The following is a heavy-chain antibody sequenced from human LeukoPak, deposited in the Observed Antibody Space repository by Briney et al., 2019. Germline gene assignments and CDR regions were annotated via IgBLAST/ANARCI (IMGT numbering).Heavy chain of an antibody. CDR2: IKSKTDGGTT. Sequence: GGSLRLSCAASEFTFNKAWMRWVRQAPGKGLEWVGHIKSKTDGGTTDYAAPVNGRFTISRDDSKDTLYLQMNSLKTEDTAVYYCTTDPAYYYFGSGSYTPNLDYWGQGALVTISS. V-gene: IGHV3-15*01. D-gene: IGHD3-10*01. J-gene: IGHJ4*02. CDR3: TTDPAYYYFGSGSYTPNLDY. CDR1: EFTFNKAW.